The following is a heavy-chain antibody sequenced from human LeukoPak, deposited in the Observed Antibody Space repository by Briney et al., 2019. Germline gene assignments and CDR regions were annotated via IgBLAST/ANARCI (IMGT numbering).Heavy chain of an antibody. CDR2: ISYDGSNK. D-gene: IGHD2-15*01. J-gene: IGHJ4*02. V-gene: IGHV3-30*04. CDR3: ARELGGSCCDGAPFDY. Sequence: GGSLRLSCAASGFTFSSYAMHWVRQAPGKGLEWVAVISYDGSNKYYADSVKGRFTISRDNSKNTLYLQMNSLRAGDTVVYYCARELGGSCCDGAPFDYWGQGTLVTVSS. CDR1: GFTFSSYA.